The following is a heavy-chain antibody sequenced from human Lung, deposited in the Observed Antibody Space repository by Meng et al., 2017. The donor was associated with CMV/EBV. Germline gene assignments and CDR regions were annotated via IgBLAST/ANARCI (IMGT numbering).Heavy chain of an antibody. CDR1: GYTFTNYG. J-gene: IGHJ4*02. CDR2: ISGYTGNT. D-gene: IGHD3-3*01. Sequence: ASXXVFXKASGYTFTNYGISWVRQAPGQGLEWMGWISGYTGNTNYAQKVQDRVIMTTDTPTSTDYMELRSLRSDDTAVYYCARDGPLRFLEWSPYYFNYWGQGXLVTVSS. V-gene: IGHV1-18*01. CDR3: ARDGPLRFLEWSPYYFNY.